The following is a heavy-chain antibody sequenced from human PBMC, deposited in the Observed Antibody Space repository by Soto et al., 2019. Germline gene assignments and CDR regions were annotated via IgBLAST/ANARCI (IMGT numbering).Heavy chain of an antibody. D-gene: IGHD3-3*01. V-gene: IGHV3-23*01. CDR3: AKATRSVRVPRFSFHF. J-gene: IGHJ4*01. CDR2: ISGSGANT. CDR1: GFTFSSYA. Sequence: GGSLRLSCAASGFTFSSYAMNWVRQAPGKGLEWVSGISGSGANTYYADSVKGRFTISRDNSKNTLYLQMNSLRGEDTAVYYCAKATRSVRVPRFSFHFRGPASLLTVSS.